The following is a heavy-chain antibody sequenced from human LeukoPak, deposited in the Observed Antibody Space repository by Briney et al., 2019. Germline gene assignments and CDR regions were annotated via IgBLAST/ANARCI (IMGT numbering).Heavy chain of an antibody. Sequence: GRSLRLSCAASGFIFSSYGMHWVRQAPGKGLEWVARIWHDGSNDDYADSVKGRFTISRDNSKNTLYLQMNSLRAEDTAIYYCAKVTGDYYDTSGAFDYWGQGTLVTVSS. CDR1: GFIFSSYG. J-gene: IGHJ4*02. V-gene: IGHV3-33*06. D-gene: IGHD3-22*01. CDR2: IWHDGSND. CDR3: AKVTGDYYDTSGAFDY.